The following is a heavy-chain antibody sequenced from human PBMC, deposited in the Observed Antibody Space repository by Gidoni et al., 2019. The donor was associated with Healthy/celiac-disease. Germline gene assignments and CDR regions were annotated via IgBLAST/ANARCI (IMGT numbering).Heavy chain of an antibody. J-gene: IGHJ6*02. D-gene: IGHD2-8*01. V-gene: IGHV1-69*01. Sequence: QVQLVQSGAEVKKPGSSVKVSCKASGGTFSSYAISWVRQAPGQGLEWMGGIIPIFGTENYAQKFQGRVTITADESTSTAYMELSSLRSEDTAVYYCAREGCTNGVCYPSRFSAATELWGQGTTVTVSS. CDR3: AREGCTNGVCYPSRFSAATEL. CDR2: IIPIFGTE. CDR1: GGTFSSYA.